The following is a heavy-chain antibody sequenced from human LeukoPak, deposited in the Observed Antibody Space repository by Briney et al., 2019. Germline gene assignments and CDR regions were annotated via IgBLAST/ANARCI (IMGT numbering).Heavy chain of an antibody. CDR1: GFTFSSYE. CDR2: ISSSGSTI. V-gene: IGHV3-48*03. Sequence: PGGSLRLSCAASGFTFSSYEMNWVRQAPGKGLEWVSYISSSGSTIYYADSVKGRLTISRDNAKNSLYLQMNSLRAEDTAVYYCARSQTYSYYYDSSGYLGYWGQGTLVTVSS. CDR3: ARSQTYSYYYDSSGYLGY. D-gene: IGHD3-22*01. J-gene: IGHJ4*02.